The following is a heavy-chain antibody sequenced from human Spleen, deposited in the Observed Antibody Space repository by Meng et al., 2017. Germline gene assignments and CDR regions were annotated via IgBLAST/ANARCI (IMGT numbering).Heavy chain of an antibody. V-gene: IGHV1-8*01. J-gene: IGHJ1*01. CDR1: GYTFTSYD. CDR2: MNPNSGNT. Sequence: QVQLGQSGAEVKKPGASVTLSCKASGYTFTSYDINWVRQATGQGLEWMGWMNPNSGNTGYAQKFQGRVTMTRNTSISTAYMELSSLRSEDTAVYYCARGPFGYGYFQHWGQGTLVTVSS. D-gene: IGHD5-12*01. CDR3: ARGPFGYGYFQH.